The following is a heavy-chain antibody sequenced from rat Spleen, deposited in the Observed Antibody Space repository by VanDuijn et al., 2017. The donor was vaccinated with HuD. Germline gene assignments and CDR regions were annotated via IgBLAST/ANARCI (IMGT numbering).Heavy chain of an antibody. Sequence: EVQLVESGGDLVQPGNSLTLSCVASGFTFSNYGMHWIRQAPKKGLEWIAMIYYDSSKMNYADTVKGRFTISRDNSKNTLYLEMNSLRSEDTAVYYCAALDYGGNDYWGQGVMVTVSS. CDR1: GFTFSNYG. J-gene: IGHJ2*01. D-gene: IGHD1-11*01. V-gene: IGHV5-54*01. CDR3: AALDYGGNDY. CDR2: IYYDSSKM.